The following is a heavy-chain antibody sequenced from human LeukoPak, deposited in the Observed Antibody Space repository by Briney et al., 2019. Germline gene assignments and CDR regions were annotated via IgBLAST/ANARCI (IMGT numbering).Heavy chain of an antibody. Sequence: ASVKLSCNASGYTFTIYGISWVRQAPGQGLEWMGWISAYNGTTNYAQKPQGRVTMTTDTSKSTAYMELRSLRSDDTAVYYCARDYDYVCGRPGSAFHIWGQGPIGTVSS. V-gene: IGHV1-18*01. CDR3: ARDYDYVCGRPGSAFHI. CDR1: GYTFTIYG. CDR2: ISAYNGTT. D-gene: IGHD3-16*01. J-gene: IGHJ3*02.